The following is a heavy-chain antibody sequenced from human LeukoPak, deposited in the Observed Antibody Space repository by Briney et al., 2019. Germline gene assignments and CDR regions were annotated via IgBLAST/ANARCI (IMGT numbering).Heavy chain of an antibody. CDR3: ARAPGEGWFDP. CDR1: GGSFSGYY. CDR2: IKQDGSEK. V-gene: IGHV3-7*01. D-gene: IGHD4-17*01. Sequence: PSETLSLTCAVYGGSFSGYYWSWIRQPPGKGLGWVASIKQDGSEKYYVDSVKGRFTISRDNAKNSLYLQMNSLRAEDTALYYCARAPGEGWFDPWGQGTLVTVSS. J-gene: IGHJ5*02.